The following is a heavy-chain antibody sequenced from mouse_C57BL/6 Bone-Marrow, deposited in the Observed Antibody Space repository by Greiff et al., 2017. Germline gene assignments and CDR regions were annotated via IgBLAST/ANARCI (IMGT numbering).Heavy chain of an antibody. CDR2: IDPSDSYT. D-gene: IGHD2-4*01. V-gene: IGHV1-50*01. J-gene: IGHJ4*01. CDR3: ARVYFEDYYAMDD. CDR1: GYTFTSYW. Sequence: VQLQQPGAELVKPGASVKLSCKASGYTFTSYWMQWVKQRPGQGLEWIGEIDPSDSYTNYNQKFKGKATLTVDTSSSTANMQLSSLTSEDSAVYYCARVYFEDYYAMDDWGQGTSVTVSS.